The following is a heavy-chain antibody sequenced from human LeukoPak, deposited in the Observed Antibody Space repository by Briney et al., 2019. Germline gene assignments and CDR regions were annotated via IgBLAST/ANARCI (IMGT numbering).Heavy chain of an antibody. J-gene: IGHJ4*02. D-gene: IGHD3-10*01. CDR3: ASKGDYGSGSF. V-gene: IGHV3-7*01. Sequence: GGSLRLSCTASGFTFGDYVMSWFRQAPGKGLEWVANIKRDGSEKYYVDSVKGRFTISRDNAKNSLYLQMNSLRAEDTAVYYCASKGDYGSGSFWGQGTLVTVSS. CDR2: IKRDGSEK. CDR1: GFTFGDYV.